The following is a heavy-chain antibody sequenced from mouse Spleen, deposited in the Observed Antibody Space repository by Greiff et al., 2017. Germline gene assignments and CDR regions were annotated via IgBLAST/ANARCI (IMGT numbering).Heavy chain of an antibody. CDR3: ARHRGYDYDGNYYAMDY. CDR1: GFTFSSYG. J-gene: IGHJ4*01. D-gene: IGHD2-4*01. V-gene: IGHV5-6*01. CDR2: ISSGGSYT. Sequence: EVKLVESGGDLVKPGGSLKLSCAASGFTFSSYGMSWVRQTPDKRLEWVATISSGGSYTYYPDSVKGRFTISRDNAKNTLYLQMSSLKSEDTAMYYCARHRGYDYDGNYYAMDYWGQGTSVTVSS.